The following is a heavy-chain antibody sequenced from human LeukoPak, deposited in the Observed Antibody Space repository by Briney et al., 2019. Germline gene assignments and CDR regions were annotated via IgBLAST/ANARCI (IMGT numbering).Heavy chain of an antibody. V-gene: IGHV3-11*01. Sequence: GGSLRLSCSASGFTFTDYYMSWIRQAPGKGLEWVSYISPSGTVIYYGDSVKGRFTISRDNSKNTLYLQMNSLGAEDTAVYYCNKRGGVGATAAGAFAIWGQGTMATVSS. D-gene: IGHD1-26*01. J-gene: IGHJ3*02. CDR3: NKRGGVGATAAGAFAI. CDR2: ISPSGTVI. CDR1: GFTFTDYY.